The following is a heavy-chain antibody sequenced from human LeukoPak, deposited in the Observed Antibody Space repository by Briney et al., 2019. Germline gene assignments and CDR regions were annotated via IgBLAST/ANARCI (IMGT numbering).Heavy chain of an antibody. CDR2: ISGSGGST. D-gene: IGHD5-12*01. V-gene: IGHV3-23*01. CDR1: GFTFSSYA. Sequence: GGSLRLSCAASGFTFSSYAMSWVRQAPGKGLEWVSAISGSGGSTYYADSVKGRFTISRDHSKNTLYLQMNSLRAEDTAVYYCAKDRTRMVATLNWFDPWGQGTLVTVSS. J-gene: IGHJ5*02. CDR3: AKDRTRMVATLNWFDP.